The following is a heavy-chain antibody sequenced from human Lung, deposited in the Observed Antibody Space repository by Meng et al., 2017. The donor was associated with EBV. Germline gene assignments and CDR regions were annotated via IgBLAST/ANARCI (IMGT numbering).Heavy chain of an antibody. CDR3: ARAGYDSSGYYPQPFDY. Sequence: VQVVPSVSELKKPGASVKVSCKASGYTLTSYAMHWVRQAPGQRLEWMGWINAGNGNTKYSQRFQGRVTITRDTSASTAYMELSSLRSEDTTVYYCARAGYDSSGYYPQPFDYWGQGTLVTVSS. CDR1: GYTLTSYA. V-gene: IGHV1-3*01. J-gene: IGHJ4*02. D-gene: IGHD3-22*01. CDR2: INAGNGNT.